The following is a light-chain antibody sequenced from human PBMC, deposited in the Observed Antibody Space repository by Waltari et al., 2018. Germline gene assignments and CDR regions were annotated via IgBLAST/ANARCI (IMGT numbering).Light chain of an antibody. Sequence: QSVLTQPPSASGTPGQRVTISCSGSASNIGGKLVTWYQQFPGKAPKLLIYRGDRRPSGVPDRFSGSKSGTSASLAISGLQSEDEADYFCASWDDSLNGHWVFGGGTKVTVL. CDR1: ASNIGGKL. V-gene: IGLV1-44*01. J-gene: IGLJ3*02. CDR3: ASWDDSLNGHWV. CDR2: RGD.